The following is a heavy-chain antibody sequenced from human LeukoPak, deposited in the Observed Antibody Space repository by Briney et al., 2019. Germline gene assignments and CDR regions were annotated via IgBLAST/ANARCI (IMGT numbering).Heavy chain of an antibody. CDR3: ARDEWERWFDP. Sequence: SQTLSLTCTVSGGSISSGGYYWSWIRQPPGKGLEWIGYIYHSGSTYYNPSLKSRVTISVDRSKNQFSLKLSSVTAADTAVYYCARDEWERWFDPWGQGTLVTVSS. CDR1: GGSISSGGYY. V-gene: IGHV4-30-2*01. CDR2: IYHSGST. D-gene: IGHD1-26*01. J-gene: IGHJ5*02.